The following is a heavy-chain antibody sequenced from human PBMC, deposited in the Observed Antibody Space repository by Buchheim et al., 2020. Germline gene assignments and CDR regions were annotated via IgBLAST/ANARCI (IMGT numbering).Heavy chain of an antibody. CDR3: VMGDYEFAN. J-gene: IGHJ4*02. CDR2: IYYGGST. V-gene: IGHV4-59*01. D-gene: IGHD3-16*01. CDR1: GVSIYSSY. Sequence: QVQLQESGPGLVKPSETLSLTCTVSGVSIYSSYWTWIRQPLGKGLEWIGNIYYGGSTNYNPSLKGRVTMSIDTSKNKFSLRMTSVTAADTAVYYCVMGDYEFANWGQGT.